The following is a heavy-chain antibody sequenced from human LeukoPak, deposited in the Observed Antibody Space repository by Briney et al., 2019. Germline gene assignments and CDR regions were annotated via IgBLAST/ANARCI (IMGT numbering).Heavy chain of an antibody. CDR3: AKGGGWLYYFDY. V-gene: IGHV3-23*01. D-gene: IGHD6-19*01. J-gene: IGHJ4*02. CDR2: ISGDRTT. Sequence: GGSLRLSCAVSGLTFSNAWMNWVRQAPGKGLEWVSAISGDRTTYYADSVKGRFTISRDNSKNTLYLQMNSLRAEDTAVYYCAKGGGWLYYFDYWGQGTLVTVSS. CDR1: GLTFSNAW.